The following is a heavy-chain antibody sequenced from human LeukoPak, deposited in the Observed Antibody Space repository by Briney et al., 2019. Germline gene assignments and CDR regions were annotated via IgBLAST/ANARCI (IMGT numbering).Heavy chain of an antibody. CDR3: TTSVRGYSTGPSF. CDR2: LKSKTDGGTT. V-gene: IGHV3-15*01. D-gene: IGHD5-18*01. J-gene: IGHJ4*02. CDR1: GFTISNAW. Sequence: PGGSLRLSCAASGFTISNAWMSWVRQAPGKGLEWVGRLKSKTDGGTTDYAAPVKGRFTISRDDSKNTLFLQMNSLKTEDTAVYYCTTSVRGYSTGPSFWGQGTLVTVSS.